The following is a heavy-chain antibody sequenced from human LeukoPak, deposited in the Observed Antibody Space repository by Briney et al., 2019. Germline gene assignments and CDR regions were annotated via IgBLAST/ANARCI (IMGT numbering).Heavy chain of an antibody. CDR2: IKGDGSYT. V-gene: IGHV3-74*01. J-gene: IGHJ4*02. Sequence: GGSVRLSCAASGFTFSKYWMHWVRQAPGKGLLWVSHIKGDGSYTDYADSVKGRFPISRDNAKNTLYLHMNSLRAEDTAVYYCARVYYDSLSGYSRHVDYCGQRNQVTVSS. CDR1: GFTFSKYW. CDR3: ARVYYDSLSGYSRHVDY. D-gene: IGHD3-3*01.